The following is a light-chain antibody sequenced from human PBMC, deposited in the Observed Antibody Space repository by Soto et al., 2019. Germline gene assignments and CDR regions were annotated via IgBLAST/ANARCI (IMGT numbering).Light chain of an antibody. J-gene: IGKJ5*01. Sequence: DIQMTQSPSSLSASVGDRVTITFRASHDISSYLTCYQQKAGKAPTVLIYAASTLQGGVPSRFSGSGSGTEFTLTISSLQYEDFASYYCQPHKDYPPTFGRGTRLEI. CDR3: QPHKDYPPT. CDR1: HDISSY. CDR2: AAS. V-gene: IGKV1-9*01.